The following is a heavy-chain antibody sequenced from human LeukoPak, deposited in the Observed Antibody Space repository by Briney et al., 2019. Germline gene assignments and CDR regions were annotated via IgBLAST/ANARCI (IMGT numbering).Heavy chain of an antibody. V-gene: IGHV4-34*01. CDR2: INHSGST. D-gene: IGHD3-22*01. CDR1: GGSFSGYY. CDR3: ARERTCYYDSSGPHPRGYFDY. J-gene: IGHJ4*02. Sequence: SETLSLTCAVYGGSFSGYYWSWIRQPPGKGLEWIGEINHSGSTNYNPSLKSRVTISVDTSKNQFSLKLSSVTAADTAVYYCARERTCYYDSSGPHPRGYFDYWGQGTLVTVSS.